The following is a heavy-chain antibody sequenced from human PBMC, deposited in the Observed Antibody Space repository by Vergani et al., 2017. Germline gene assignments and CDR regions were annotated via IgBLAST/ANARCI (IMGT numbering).Heavy chain of an antibody. D-gene: IGHD6-6*01. Sequence: QVQLVQSGAEVKKPGASVKVSCKASGYTFTSYYMHWVRQAPGQGLEWMGIINPSGGSTSYAQKFQGRVTMTRDTSTSTVYMELSSLRSEDTAVYYCAKDSISSSSGPITIFDYWGQGTLVTVSS. V-gene: IGHV1-46*01. CDR1: GYTFTSYY. CDR2: INPSGGST. CDR3: AKDSISSSSGPITIFDY. J-gene: IGHJ4*02.